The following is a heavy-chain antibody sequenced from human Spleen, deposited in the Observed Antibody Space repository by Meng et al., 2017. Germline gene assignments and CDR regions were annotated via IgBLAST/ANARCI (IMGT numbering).Heavy chain of an antibody. CDR1: GYTFTNYA. D-gene: IGHD4-17*01. Sequence: ASVKVSCKASGYTFTNYAMNWLRQAPGQGLQWMGWINTNTGTPTYAQGFTGRFVFSLDTSVSTAYLQLGSLKAEDTAVYYCASGNGLDYGDYPFDYWGQGTLVTVSS. J-gene: IGHJ4*02. CDR3: ASGNGLDYGDYPFDY. V-gene: IGHV7-4-1*01. CDR2: INTNTGTP.